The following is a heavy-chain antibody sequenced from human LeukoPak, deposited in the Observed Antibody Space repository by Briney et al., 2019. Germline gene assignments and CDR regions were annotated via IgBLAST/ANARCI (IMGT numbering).Heavy chain of an antibody. CDR1: GGSINGYS. D-gene: IGHD2-21*02. Sequence: PSETLSLTCTVSGGSINGYSWTRIRQPPGKGLEWIGYMYYSGSTNYNPSLKSRVTISVDTSKNQFSLKLRSVTAADTAVYYCARAGQCGGDCYSLDYWGQGTLVTVSS. J-gene: IGHJ4*02. V-gene: IGHV4-59*01. CDR3: ARAGQCGGDCYSLDY. CDR2: MYYSGST.